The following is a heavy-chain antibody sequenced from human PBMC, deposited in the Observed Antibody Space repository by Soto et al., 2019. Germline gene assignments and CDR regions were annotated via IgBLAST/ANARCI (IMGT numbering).Heavy chain of an antibody. CDR1: GGSLSGFY. Sequence: QVQLQQWGAGLLKPSETLSLNCAVNGGSLSGFYWSWIRQPPGKGLEWIGEIKDGGYTNYSPSPKSXXTXSXXRSNNQFALRLNSVTAADTGVYYCARGQEGVVTTHWDQGALVTVSS. D-gene: IGHD2-21*02. CDR3: ARGQEGVVTTH. V-gene: IGHV4-34*01. CDR2: IKDGGYT. J-gene: IGHJ4*02.